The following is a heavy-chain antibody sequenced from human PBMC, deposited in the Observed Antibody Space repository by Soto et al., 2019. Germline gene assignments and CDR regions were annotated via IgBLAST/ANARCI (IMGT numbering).Heavy chain of an antibody. CDR2: VSGSGAKT. CDR1: GLTFVSYA. CDR3: ARPPSVVGGEGHYYGMDV. D-gene: IGHD2-15*01. J-gene: IGHJ6*02. V-gene: IGHV3-23*01. Sequence: GGSLRPSCAASGLTFVSYAMSWVRQAAGRGLEWVSAVSGSGAKTYYADAVKGRFTISRDNSKNTLYLQMNSLSAEDTALYYCARPPSVVGGEGHYYGMDVWGQGTTVTVSS.